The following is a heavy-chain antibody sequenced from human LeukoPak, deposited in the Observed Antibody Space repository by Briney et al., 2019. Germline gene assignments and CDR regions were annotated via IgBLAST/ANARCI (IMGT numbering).Heavy chain of an antibody. V-gene: IGHV3-74*01. CDR3: LAAAGTIG. J-gene: IGHJ4*02. CDR1: GFTFSSYW. CDR2: VNNDGSTT. D-gene: IGHD6-13*01. Sequence: PGGSLRLSCAAPGFTFSSYWMHWVRQAPGKGLVWVSRVNNDGSTTSYADSVRGRFTISRDNTKNTLYLQMNSLRAEDTAVYFCLAAAGTIGWGQGTLVTVSS.